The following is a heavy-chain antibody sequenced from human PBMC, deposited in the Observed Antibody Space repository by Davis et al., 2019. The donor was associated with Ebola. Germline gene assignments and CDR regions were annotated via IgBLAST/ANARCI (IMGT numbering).Heavy chain of an antibody. Sequence: MPSETLSLTCAVSGGSFRPYFWSWIRQPPGKGLEWMGAIYDGGSTYYSSSVKSRLTISVDTSKNQVSLKLSSVTAADTAVYYCARHVFYSDSSGYYFYFDYWGQGTLVTVSS. CDR3: ARHVFYSDSSGYYFYFDY. J-gene: IGHJ4*02. CDR1: GGSFRPYF. V-gene: IGHV4-59*08. CDR2: IYDGGST. D-gene: IGHD3-22*01.